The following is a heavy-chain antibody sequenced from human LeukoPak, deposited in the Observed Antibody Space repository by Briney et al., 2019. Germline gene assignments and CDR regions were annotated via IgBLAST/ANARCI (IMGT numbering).Heavy chain of an antibody. CDR1: GYTFTGYY. CDR2: ISAYNGNT. V-gene: IGHV1-18*04. CDR3: ARDDQAETGDRGYFDY. D-gene: IGHD7-27*01. Sequence: ASVKVSCKASGYTFTGYYMHWVRQAPGQGLEWMGWISAYNGNTNYAQKLQGRVTMTTDTSTSTAYMELRSLRSDDTAVYYCARDDQAETGDRGYFDYWGQGTLVTVSS. J-gene: IGHJ4*02.